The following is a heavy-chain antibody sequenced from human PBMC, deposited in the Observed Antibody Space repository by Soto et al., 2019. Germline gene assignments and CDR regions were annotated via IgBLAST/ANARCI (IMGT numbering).Heavy chain of an antibody. D-gene: IGHD3-22*01. V-gene: IGHV4-4*09. Sequence: SETLSLTCRVSGGSISNDYWTWIRQPPGKGLEWVGYIYKGGSINYNPSLKSRVTISVDTSNNQFSLKLSSVTAADTAVYYCARAYYDRSGYAVDPWGQGTLVTVSS. CDR2: IYKGGSI. CDR1: GGSISNDY. J-gene: IGHJ5*02. CDR3: ARAYYDRSGYAVDP.